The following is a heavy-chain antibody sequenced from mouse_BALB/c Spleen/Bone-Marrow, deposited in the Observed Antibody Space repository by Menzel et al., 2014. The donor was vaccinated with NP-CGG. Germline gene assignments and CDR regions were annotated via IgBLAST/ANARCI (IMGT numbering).Heavy chain of an antibody. D-gene: IGHD3-1*01. J-gene: IGHJ2*01. V-gene: IGHV1-5*01. Sequence: EVKLQESGTVLARPGAAVKMSRKASGYTFSNYWMHWIKQRPGQGLEWIGTIHPGNSDTTYNQKFKGKAKLTAVTSTSTAYMELSSLTNEDSAVYYCTTLARNNFDYWGQGTTLTVSS. CDR1: GYTFSNYW. CDR3: TTLARNNFDY. CDR2: IHPGNSDT.